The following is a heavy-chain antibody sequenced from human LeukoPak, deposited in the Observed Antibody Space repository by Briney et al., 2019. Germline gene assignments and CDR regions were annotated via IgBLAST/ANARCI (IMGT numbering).Heavy chain of an antibody. J-gene: IGHJ4*02. CDR3: ARSYDFWSGYSYYFDY. CDR1: GGPFSGYY. Sequence: PSETLSLTCAVYGGPFSGYYWSWIRQPPGKGLEWIGEINHSGSTNYNPSLKSRVTISVDTSKNQFSLKLSSVTAADTAVYYCARSYDFWSGYSYYFDYWGQGTLVTVSS. V-gene: IGHV4-34*01. D-gene: IGHD3-3*01. CDR2: INHSGST.